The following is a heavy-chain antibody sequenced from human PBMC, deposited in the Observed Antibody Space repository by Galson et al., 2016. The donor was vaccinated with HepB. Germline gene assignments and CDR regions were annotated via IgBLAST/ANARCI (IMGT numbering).Heavy chain of an antibody. J-gene: IGHJ5*01. Sequence: SETLSLTCSVSGGSIGSSSLYWGWIRQPPGKGLEWIGSMYSSGTTYYNPSLERRVTISVDTSKNQFSLKVKYVTAADTAVYYCARHVHYNSPPIGFDSWGQGTLGTVSS. D-gene: IGHD1-14*01. CDR3: ARHVHYNSPPIGFDS. CDR2: MYSSGTT. CDR1: GGSIGSSSLY. V-gene: IGHV4-39*01.